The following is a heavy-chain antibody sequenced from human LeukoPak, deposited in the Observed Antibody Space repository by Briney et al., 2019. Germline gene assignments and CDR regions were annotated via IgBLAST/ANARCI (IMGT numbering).Heavy chain of an antibody. J-gene: IGHJ3*02. V-gene: IGHV1-69*13. CDR1: GGTFSSYA. CDR3: ASPYCSSTSCYTYAFGI. D-gene: IGHD2-2*02. CDR2: IIPIFGTA. Sequence: ASVKVSCKASGGTFSSYAISWVRQAPGQGLEWMGGIIPIFGTANYAQKFQGRVTITADESTSTAYMELSSLRSEDTAVYYCASPYCSSTSCYTYAFGIWGQGTMVTVSS.